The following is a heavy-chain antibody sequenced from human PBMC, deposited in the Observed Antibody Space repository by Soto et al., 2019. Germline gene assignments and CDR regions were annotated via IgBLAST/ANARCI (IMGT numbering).Heavy chain of an antibody. J-gene: IGHJ2*01. CDR1: GGSFSGYY. Sequence: QVQLQQWGAGPLRPLETLSLTCGVSGGSFSGYYWAXIRXXXXKGLEWIGEINDRGSINYNPSLKSRVSISVDTSKNHYSLNLRSVTAADTAVYYCARESHDILTGPPWVWYFDLWGRGTLVTVSS. D-gene: IGHD3-9*01. CDR3: ARESHDILTGPPWVWYFDL. CDR2: INDRGSI. V-gene: IGHV4-34*01.